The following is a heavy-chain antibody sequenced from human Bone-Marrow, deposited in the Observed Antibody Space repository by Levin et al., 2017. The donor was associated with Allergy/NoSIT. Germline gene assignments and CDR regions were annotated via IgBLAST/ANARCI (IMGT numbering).Heavy chain of an antibody. D-gene: IGHD3-3*01. J-gene: IGHJ6*02. V-gene: IGHV3-30*18. CDR3: AKDRGDYDFWSGYFRKGENGIDV. CDR2: ISYDGSNK. Sequence: GGSLRLSCAASGFTFNTYGMHWVRQAPGKGLEWVALISYDGSNKYYADSVKGRFTISRDNSKNTLYLEMNSLRAEDTAVYYCAKDRGDYDFWSGYFRKGENGIDVWGQGTTVTVSS. CDR1: GFTFNTYG.